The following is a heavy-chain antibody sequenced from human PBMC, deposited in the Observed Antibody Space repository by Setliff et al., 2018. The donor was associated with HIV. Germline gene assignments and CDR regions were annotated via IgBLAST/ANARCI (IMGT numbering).Heavy chain of an antibody. D-gene: IGHD5-18*01. CDR3: ARNVDTAMATDY. CDR1: GGPLSGHY. J-gene: IGHJ4*02. CDR2: TSHSGKT. Sequence: SETLSLTCAVYGGPLSGHYWSWIRQPPGQGLEWIGETSHSGKTNYNPSLKSRVTISVDTSKNQFSLKLSSVTAADTAVYYCARNVDTAMATDYWGQGTLVTVSS. V-gene: IGHV4-34*01.